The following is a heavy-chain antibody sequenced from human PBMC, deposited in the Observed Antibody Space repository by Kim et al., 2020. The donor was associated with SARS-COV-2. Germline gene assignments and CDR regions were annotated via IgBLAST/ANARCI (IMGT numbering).Heavy chain of an antibody. J-gene: IGHJ2*01. V-gene: IGHV3-13*01. Sequence: GGSLRLSCAASGFIFSSYDMHWVRQATGKGLEWVSAIGTAGDTYYPGAVKGRFTISRENAKNSLYLQRNSRRAGDTAVYYCARVGYDFWSGYPRSYWYFDHWGRGTLVTVSS. D-gene: IGHD3-3*01. CDR1: GFIFSSYD. CDR2: IGTAGDT. CDR3: ARVGYDFWSGYPRSYWYFDH.